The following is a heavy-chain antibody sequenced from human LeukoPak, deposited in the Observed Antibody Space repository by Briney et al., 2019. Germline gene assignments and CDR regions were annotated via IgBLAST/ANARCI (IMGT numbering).Heavy chain of an antibody. V-gene: IGHV3-23*01. J-gene: IGHJ4*02. CDR1: GFTFDTYG. D-gene: IGHD2-21*02. Sequence: GGSLRLSCAASGFTFDTYGMSWVRQAPGKGLEWVSSISSNSGNTYYADSVKGRFTISRDNSKNTLYLQMNSLSAEDTAVYYCAKDGTGCGGDCYSDYWGQGTLVTVSS. CDR3: AKDGTGCGGDCYSDY. CDR2: ISSNSGNT.